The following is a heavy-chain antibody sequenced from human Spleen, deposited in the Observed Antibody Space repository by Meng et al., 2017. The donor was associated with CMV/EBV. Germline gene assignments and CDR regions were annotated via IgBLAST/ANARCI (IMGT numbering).Heavy chain of an antibody. Sequence: AYGFAFKDHAMSWVRQAPGKGLNWISAINSGGRSTYYADSVKGRFTISRDNSKNTLFLQMNSLRIDDTAIYYYTKDFEGGYNGGGVHSWGQGALVTVSS. CDR3: TKDFEGGYNGGGVHS. CDR1: GFAFKDHA. V-gene: IGHV3-23*01. CDR2: INSGGRST. J-gene: IGHJ4*02. D-gene: IGHD5-24*01.